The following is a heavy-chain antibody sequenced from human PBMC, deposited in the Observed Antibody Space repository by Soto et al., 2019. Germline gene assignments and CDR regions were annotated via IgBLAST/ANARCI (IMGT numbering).Heavy chain of an antibody. CDR2: ISSASSYI. Sequence: EVLLVESGGGLVKPGGSLRLSCAASGFTFSTYTMNWVRQAPGKGLEWVSAISSASSYIYYADSVKGRFTISRDNAKNSLYLPMNSLRADDMAVYYCARGYCSSTSCWDYWGQGTLVTVSS. CDR3: ARGYCSSTSCWDY. D-gene: IGHD2-2*01. J-gene: IGHJ4*02. V-gene: IGHV3-21*01. CDR1: GFTFSTYT.